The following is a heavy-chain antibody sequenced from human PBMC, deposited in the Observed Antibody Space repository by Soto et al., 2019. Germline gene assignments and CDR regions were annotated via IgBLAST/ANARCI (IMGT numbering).Heavy chain of an antibody. J-gene: IGHJ4*02. CDR1: SGSLSGYY. CDR2: ISPSGTT. CDR3: ARAPKVSGSAQTRPDF. D-gene: IGHD6-6*01. V-gene: IGHV4-34*01. Sequence: LSLTCSLYSGSLSGYYWSWIRQPPGKGLEWIGEISPSGTTNYSPSLKSRVSISVDTSKNQFSLNLTSLTAADTAVYYCARAPKVSGSAQTRPDFWGQGSLVTVSS.